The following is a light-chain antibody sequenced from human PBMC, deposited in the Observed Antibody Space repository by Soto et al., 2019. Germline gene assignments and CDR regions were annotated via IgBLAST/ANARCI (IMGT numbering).Light chain of an antibody. CDR1: SSDVGGYNF. V-gene: IGLV2-14*03. J-gene: IGLJ1*01. Sequence: QSVLTQPASVFGSPGQSITISCTGTSSDVGGYNFGSWYQQHPGKAPKLMIYEVSNRPSGVSNRFSGSKSGNTASLTISGLQPEDEADYYCSSYTTSSTVVFGTGNKVTVL. CDR2: EVS. CDR3: SSYTTSSTVV.